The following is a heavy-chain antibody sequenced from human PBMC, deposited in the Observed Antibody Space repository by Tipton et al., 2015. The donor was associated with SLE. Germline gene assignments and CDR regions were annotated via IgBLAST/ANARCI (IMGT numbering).Heavy chain of an antibody. CDR2: IKQDGSEK. Sequence: GSLRLSCAASGFTFSSYWMSWVRQAPGKGLEWVANIKQDGSEKYYVDSVKGRFTISRDNAKNSLYLQMNSLRAEDTAVYYCATYGREGYYFDYWGQGTLVTVSS. D-gene: IGHD4-17*01. J-gene: IGHJ4*02. CDR3: ATYGREGYYFDY. CDR1: GFTFSSYW. V-gene: IGHV3-7*01.